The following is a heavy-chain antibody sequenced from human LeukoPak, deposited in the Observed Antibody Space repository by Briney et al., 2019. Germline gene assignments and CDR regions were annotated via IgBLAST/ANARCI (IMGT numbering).Heavy chain of an antibody. D-gene: IGHD3-10*01. V-gene: IGHV3-7*01. CDR3: ASASMVRGGDEY. J-gene: IGHJ4*02. CDR1: GFTFSTYW. Sequence: GGSLRLSCAASGFTFSTYWMSWGRQAPGKGLEWVANIKRDGSEKYYVDSVKGRVTISRDNAKNSLYLQMNSLRAEGTALYYCASASMVRGGDEYWGQGTLVTVSS. CDR2: IKRDGSEK.